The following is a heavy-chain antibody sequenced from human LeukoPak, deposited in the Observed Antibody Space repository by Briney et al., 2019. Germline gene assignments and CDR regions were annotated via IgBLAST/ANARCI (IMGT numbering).Heavy chain of an antibody. V-gene: IGHV4-61*02. J-gene: IGHJ4*02. CDR3: ARDVGDDYGGRSFDY. CDR1: GGSISSGSYY. Sequence: PSQTLSLTCTVSGGSISSGSYYWSWIRQPAGKGLEWIGRIYTSGSTNYNPSLKSRVTISVDTSKNQFSLKLSSVAAADTAVCYCARDVGDDYGGRSFDYWGQGTLVTVSS. CDR2: IYTSGST. D-gene: IGHD4-23*01.